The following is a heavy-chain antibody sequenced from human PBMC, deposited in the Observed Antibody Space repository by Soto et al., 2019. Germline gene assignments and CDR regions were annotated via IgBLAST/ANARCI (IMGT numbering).Heavy chain of an antibody. CDR3: ARDAPYYYDSSGSTRRWFDP. CDR1: GYSISSGYY. D-gene: IGHD3-22*01. CDR2: IYHSGST. Sequence: SETLSLTCAVSGYSISSGYYWGCIRQPPGKGLEWIGSIYHSGSTYYNPSLKSRVTISVDTSKNQFSLKLSSVTAADTAVYYCARDAPYYYDSSGSTRRWFDPWGQGTLVTVSS. V-gene: IGHV4-38-2*02. J-gene: IGHJ5*02.